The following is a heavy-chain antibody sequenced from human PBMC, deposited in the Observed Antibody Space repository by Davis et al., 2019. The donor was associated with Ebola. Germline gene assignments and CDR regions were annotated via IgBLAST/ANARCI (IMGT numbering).Heavy chain of an antibody. CDR3: AKDAYCSGGGCYRPFDC. D-gene: IGHD2-15*01. CDR2: ISGSGGST. V-gene: IGHV3-23*01. CDR1: GFTFSSYA. Sequence: GESLKISCAASGFTFSSYAMSWVRQAPGKGLEWVSAISGSGGSTYYADSVKGQFTISRVNSKNTLYLQMNSLRAEDTAVYYCAKDAYCSGGGCYRPFDCWGQGTLVTVSS. J-gene: IGHJ4*02.